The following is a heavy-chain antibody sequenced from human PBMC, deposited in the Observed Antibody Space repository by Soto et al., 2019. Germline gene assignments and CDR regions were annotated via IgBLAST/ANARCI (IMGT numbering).Heavy chain of an antibody. V-gene: IGHV1-69*13. D-gene: IGHD3-22*01. CDR1: GGTFSSYA. J-gene: IGHJ6*02. CDR2: IIPIFGTA. CDR3: ARDFEPHTYYYDSSGYYYVGGMDV. Sequence: SVKVSCTASGGTFSSYAMSWVRQAPGQGLEWMGGIIPIFGTANYAQKFQGRVTITADESTSTAYMELSSLRSEDTAVYYCARDFEPHTYYYDSSGYYYVGGMDVWGQGTTVTAP.